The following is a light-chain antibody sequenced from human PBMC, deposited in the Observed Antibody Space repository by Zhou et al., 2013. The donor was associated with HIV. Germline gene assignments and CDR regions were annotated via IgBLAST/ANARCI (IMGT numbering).Light chain of an antibody. J-gene: IGLJ3*02. CDR1: NIGSKS. Sequence: SYELTQPPSVSVAPGKTATITCGGNNIGSKSVHWYQQRPGQAPVVVIYHDSDRPSGIPERFSGSNSGNTATLTIGRVEAGDEADYYCQVWDSSSDPSEVVFGGGTKLTVL. CDR2: HDS. CDR3: QVWDSSSDPSEVV. V-gene: IGLV3-21*04.